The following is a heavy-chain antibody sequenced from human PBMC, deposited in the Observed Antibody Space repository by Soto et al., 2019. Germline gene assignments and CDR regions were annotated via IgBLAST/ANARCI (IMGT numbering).Heavy chain of an antibody. CDR1: GFTFSSYG. CDR2: ISYDGSNK. CDR3: AKSVSGYTGYFDY. D-gene: IGHD3-22*01. V-gene: IGHV3-30*18. Sequence: LRLSCAASGFTFSSYGMHWVRQAPGKGLEWVAVISYDGSNKYYADSVKGRFTISRDNSKNTLYLQMNSLRAEDTAVYYCAKSVSGYTGYFDYWGQGTLVTVSS. J-gene: IGHJ4*02.